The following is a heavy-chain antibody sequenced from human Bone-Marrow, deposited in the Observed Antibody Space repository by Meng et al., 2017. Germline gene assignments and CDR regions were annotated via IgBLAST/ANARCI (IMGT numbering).Heavy chain of an antibody. CDR3: ARDYCSGGSCYYFDY. J-gene: IGHJ4*02. CDR2: IWYDGSNK. V-gene: IGHV3-33*01. CDR1: GFTFSSYG. D-gene: IGHD2-15*01. Sequence: GESLKISCAASGFTFSSYGMHWVRQAPGKGLAWVAVIWYDGSNKYYADSVKGRFTISRDNSKNTLYLQMSSLGAEDTAVYYCARDYCSGGSCYYFDYWGQGTLVTVSS.